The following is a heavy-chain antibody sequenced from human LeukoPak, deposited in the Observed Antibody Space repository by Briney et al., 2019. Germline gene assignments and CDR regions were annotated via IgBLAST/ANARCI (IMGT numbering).Heavy chain of an antibody. Sequence: ASVKVSCKASGGTFSSYAISWVRQAPGQGLEWMGRIIPILGIANYAQKFKGRVTITADKSTSTAYMELSSLRSEDTAVYYCARGAAYCGGDCPIDYWGQGTLVTVPS. D-gene: IGHD2-21*02. CDR1: GGTFSSYA. J-gene: IGHJ4*02. CDR3: ARGAAYCGGDCPIDY. V-gene: IGHV1-69*04. CDR2: IIPILGIA.